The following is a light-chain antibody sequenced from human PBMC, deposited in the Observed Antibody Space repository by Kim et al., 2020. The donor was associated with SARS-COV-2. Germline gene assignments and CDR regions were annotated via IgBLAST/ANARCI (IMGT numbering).Light chain of an antibody. CDR3: QQYYSYPRT. CDR2: AAS. J-gene: IGKJ1*01. V-gene: IGKV1-8*01. Sequence: ASTGDRVTITCRASQGISSYLAWYQQKPGKAPKLLIYAASTLQSGVPLRFSGSGSGTDFTLTISCLQSEDFVTYYCQQYYSYPRTFGQGTKVDIK. CDR1: QGISSY.